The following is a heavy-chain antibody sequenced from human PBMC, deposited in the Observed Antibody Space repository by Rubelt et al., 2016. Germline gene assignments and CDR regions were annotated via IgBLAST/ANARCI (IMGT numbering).Heavy chain of an antibody. V-gene: IGHV3-66*01. CDR2: LHSGGST. Sequence: EVQLLESGGGLVQPGGSLRLSCAASGFTFSSYAMRWLRQAPGLGLEWVSVLHSGGSTYYADSVKGRFTISRDNSNNTLYLQMNSLGAEATAVYYCARDRGTDLWSGYRGWFDPWGQGTLVTVSS. CDR3: ARDRGTDLWSGYRGWFDP. J-gene: IGHJ5*02. CDR1: GFTFSSYA. D-gene: IGHD3-3*01.